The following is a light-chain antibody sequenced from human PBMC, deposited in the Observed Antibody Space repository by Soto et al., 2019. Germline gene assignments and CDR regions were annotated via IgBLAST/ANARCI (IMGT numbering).Light chain of an antibody. J-gene: IGKJ1*01. CDR3: QQSFSTPRT. CDR1: QSINSY. Sequence: DIQMTQSPSSQSASVGDRVTITCRASQSINSYLNWYQQKPGKAPKLLIYAASSLQSGVPSRFSGSGSETDFTLTITSLQPDDLATYYCQQSFSTPRTFGQRNRVDI. CDR2: AAS. V-gene: IGKV1-39*01.